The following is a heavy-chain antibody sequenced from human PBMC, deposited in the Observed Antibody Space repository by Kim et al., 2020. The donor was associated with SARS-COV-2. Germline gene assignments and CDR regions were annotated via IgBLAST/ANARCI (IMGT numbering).Heavy chain of an antibody. CDR3: ATVVFYYDAGYFKN. V-gene: IGHV3-66*01. J-gene: IGHJ1*01. D-gene: IGHD3-22*01. Sequence: PAPVKGKLIISRDHSKNTLYLQMNSLRAADTAVYYCATVVFYYDAGYFKNWGQGTLVIVSS.